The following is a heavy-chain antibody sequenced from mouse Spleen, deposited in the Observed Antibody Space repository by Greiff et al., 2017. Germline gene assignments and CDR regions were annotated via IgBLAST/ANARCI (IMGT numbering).Heavy chain of an antibody. CDR2: IDPANGNT. CDR1: GFNIKDTY. V-gene: IGHV14-3*02. D-gene: IGHD3-1*01. CDR3: ARSSSSGYAMDY. Sequence: VQLQQSGAELVKPGASVKLSCTASGFNIKDTYMHWVKQRPEQGLEWIGRIDPANGNTKYDPKFQGKATITADTSSNTAYLQLSSLTSEDTAVYYCARSSSSGYAMDYWGQGTSVTVSS. J-gene: IGHJ4*01.